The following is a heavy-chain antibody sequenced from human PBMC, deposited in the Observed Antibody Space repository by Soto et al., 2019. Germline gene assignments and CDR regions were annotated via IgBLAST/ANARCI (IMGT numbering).Heavy chain of an antibody. V-gene: IGHV3-30*18. CDR3: AKSSEPHYYYYGMDV. Sequence: GGSLRLSCAASGFTFSSYAMSWVRQAPGKGLEWVAVISYDGSNKYYADSVKGRFTISRDNSKNTLYLQMNSLRAEDTAVYYCAKSSEPHYYYYGMDVWGQGTTVTVSS. J-gene: IGHJ6*02. CDR1: GFTFSSYA. D-gene: IGHD6-6*01. CDR2: ISYDGSNK.